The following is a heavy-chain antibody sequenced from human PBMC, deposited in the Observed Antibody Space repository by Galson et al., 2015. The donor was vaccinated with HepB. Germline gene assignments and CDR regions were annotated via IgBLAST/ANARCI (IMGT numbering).Heavy chain of an antibody. CDR2: IKSKTDGGTT. Sequence: SLRLSCAASGFTFGNAWMNWVRQAPGKGLEWVGRIKSKTDGGTTDYAAPVKGRFTISRDDSKNTLYLQMNSLKTEDTAVYYCTTDSSGYDAFDIWGQGTMVTVSS. CDR3: TTDSSGYDAFDI. D-gene: IGHD3-22*01. CDR1: GFTFGNAW. V-gene: IGHV3-15*07. J-gene: IGHJ3*02.